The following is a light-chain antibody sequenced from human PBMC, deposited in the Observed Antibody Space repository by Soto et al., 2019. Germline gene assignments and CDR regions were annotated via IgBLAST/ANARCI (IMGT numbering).Light chain of an antibody. CDR3: QQYNDYWT. V-gene: IGKV1-5*03. CDR2: LAS. J-gene: IGKJ1*01. Sequence: DIQMTQSPSTLSASVGDRATITCRASQSVNIWLAWYQQKPGRAPNLLIYLASTLASGVPSRFSGSGSGTDFTLTISSLQPDDFATYYCQQYNDYWTFGQGTRVEVK. CDR1: QSVNIW.